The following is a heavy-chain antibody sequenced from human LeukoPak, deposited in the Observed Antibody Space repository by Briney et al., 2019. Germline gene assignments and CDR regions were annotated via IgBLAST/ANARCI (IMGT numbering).Heavy chain of an antibody. CDR1: GGSFSSYA. D-gene: IGHD6-19*01. CDR2: IIPIFGTA. V-gene: IGHV1-69*13. CDR3: ARRWYSSGWYFDY. J-gene: IGHJ4*02. Sequence: SVKVSCKASGGSFSSYAISWVRQAPGQGLDWVGGIIPIFGTANYAQKFQGRVTITADESTSTAYMELSSLRSEDTAVYYCARRWYSSGWYFDYWGQGTLVTVSS.